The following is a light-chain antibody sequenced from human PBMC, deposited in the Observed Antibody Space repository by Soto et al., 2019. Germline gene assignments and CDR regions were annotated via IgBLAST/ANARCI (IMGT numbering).Light chain of an antibody. Sequence: EIVLTQSPGTLSLSPGERATLSCRASQSVSSSYLAWYQQKPGQAPRLLIYGASSRATGIPDRFSGSGSGTDFTLTISRLEPEDFAVYYCQQYGSSPPNITFGQGTRLEIK. CDR2: GAS. V-gene: IGKV3-20*01. CDR1: QSVSSSY. J-gene: IGKJ5*01. CDR3: QQYGSSPPNIT.